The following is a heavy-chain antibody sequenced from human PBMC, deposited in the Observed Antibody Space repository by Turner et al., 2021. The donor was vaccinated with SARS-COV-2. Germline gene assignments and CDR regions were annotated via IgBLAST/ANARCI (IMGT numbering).Heavy chain of an antibody. D-gene: IGHD2-15*01. J-gene: IGHJ4*02. Sequence: EVQLVESGGSLIQPGGSLRLSCAASGFTVSSNYMSWVRQAPGKGLEWVSVIYSGGSTCYADSLKGRFTISRDNSKNTLYLQMNSLRAEDTAFYYCARDLGGLRFDYWGQGTLVTVSS. CDR1: GFTVSSNY. CDR2: IYSGGST. CDR3: ARDLGGLRFDY. V-gene: IGHV3-53*01.